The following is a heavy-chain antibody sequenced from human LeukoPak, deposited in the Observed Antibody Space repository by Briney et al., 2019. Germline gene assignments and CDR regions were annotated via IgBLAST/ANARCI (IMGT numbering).Heavy chain of an antibody. J-gene: IGHJ6*02. D-gene: IGHD3-10*01. CDR3: ARFLFGVTNYGMDV. Sequence: GDSVKVSCKASGYTFTSYSITWVRQDPGQGLEWRGWISTFNDDTKYPQKFQGRLTMTTDTSTSTAYMELRSLRSDDTAVYYCARFLFGVTNYGMDVWGQGTTVTVSS. CDR1: GYTFTSYS. V-gene: IGHV1-18*01. CDR2: ISTFNDDT.